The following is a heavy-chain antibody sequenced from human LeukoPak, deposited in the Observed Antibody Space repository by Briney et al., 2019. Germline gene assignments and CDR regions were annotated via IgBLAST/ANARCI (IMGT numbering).Heavy chain of an antibody. CDR1: GGSISSYY. CDR2: IYYSGST. J-gene: IGHJ6*03. CDR3: ATSYYYYYMDV. V-gene: IGHV4-59*01. Sequence: SETLSLTCTVSGGSISSYYWSWIRQPPGKGLEWIGYIYYSGSTNYNPSLKSRVTISVDTSKNQFSLKLSSVTAADTAVCYCATSYYYYYMDVWGKGTTVTVSS.